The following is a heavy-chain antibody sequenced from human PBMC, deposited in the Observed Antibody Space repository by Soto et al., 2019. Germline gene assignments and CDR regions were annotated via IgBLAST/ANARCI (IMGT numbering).Heavy chain of an antibody. CDR3: AIAVAAAGNREVDY. Sequence: SETLSLTCTVSGGSISSSSYYWGWIRQPPGKGLEWIGSIYYSGSTYYNPSLKSRVTISVDTSKNQFSLKLSSVTAADTAVYYCAIAVAAAGNREVDYWGQGTLVTVSS. J-gene: IGHJ4*02. CDR2: IYYSGST. D-gene: IGHD6-13*01. V-gene: IGHV4-39*01. CDR1: GGSISSSSYY.